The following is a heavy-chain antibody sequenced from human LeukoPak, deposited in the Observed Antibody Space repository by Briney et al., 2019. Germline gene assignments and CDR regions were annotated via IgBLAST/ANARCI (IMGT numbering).Heavy chain of an antibody. V-gene: IGHV3-30-3*01. CDR3: ARDAYGSGSYGYFDY. Sequence: PGGSLRLSCAASGFTFSSYAMHWVRQAPGKGLEWVAVISYDGSNKYYADSVKGRFTISRDNSKNTLYLQMNSLRAEDTAVYYCARDAYGSGSYGYFDYWGQGTLVTVSS. J-gene: IGHJ4*02. CDR1: GFTFSSYA. D-gene: IGHD3-10*01. CDR2: ISYDGSNK.